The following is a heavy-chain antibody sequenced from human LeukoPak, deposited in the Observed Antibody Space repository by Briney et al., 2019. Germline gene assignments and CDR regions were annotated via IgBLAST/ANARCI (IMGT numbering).Heavy chain of an antibody. D-gene: IGHD3-16*01. V-gene: IGHV1-2*04. J-gene: IGHJ6*02. Sequence: ASVEVSCKASGYTFTGYYMHWVRQAPGQGLEWMGWINPNSGGTNYAQKFQGWVTMTRDTSISTAYMELSRLRSDDTAVYYCARSKGGTTADYYYYGMDVWGQGTTVTVSS. CDR2: INPNSGGT. CDR3: ARSKGGTTADYYYYGMDV. CDR1: GYTFTGYY.